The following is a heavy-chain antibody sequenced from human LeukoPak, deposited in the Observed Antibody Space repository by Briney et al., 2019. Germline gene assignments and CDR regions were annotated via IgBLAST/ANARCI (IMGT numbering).Heavy chain of an antibody. Sequence: SVKVSCKASGGTFSSYAISWVRQAPGQGLGWMGRIIPILGIANYAQKFQGRVTITADKSTSTAYMELSSLRSEDTAVYYCARVGHYDILTGYPGYYGMDVWGQGTTVTVSS. CDR1: GGTFSSYA. D-gene: IGHD3-9*01. J-gene: IGHJ6*02. CDR3: ARVGHYDILTGYPGYYGMDV. V-gene: IGHV1-69*04. CDR2: IIPILGIA.